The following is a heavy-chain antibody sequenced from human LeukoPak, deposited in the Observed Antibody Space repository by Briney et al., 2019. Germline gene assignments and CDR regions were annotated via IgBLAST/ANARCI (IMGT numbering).Heavy chain of an antibody. CDR3: ARVMIAGPYYDFWSGPSYDAFDI. CDR1: GLTFSSYS. CDR2: ISSSSSTI. Sequence: GGSLRLSCAASGLTFSSYSMNWVRQAPGKGLEWVSYISSSSSTIYYADSVKGRFTISRDNAKNSLYLLMNSLRAEDTAVYYCARVMIAGPYYDFWSGPSYDAFDIWGQGTMVTVSS. D-gene: IGHD3-3*01. J-gene: IGHJ3*02. V-gene: IGHV3-48*01.